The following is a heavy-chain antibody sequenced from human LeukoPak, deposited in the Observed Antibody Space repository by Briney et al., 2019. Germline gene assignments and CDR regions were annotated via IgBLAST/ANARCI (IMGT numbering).Heavy chain of an antibody. CDR3: ARVKAGATIENFYYYYMDV. Sequence: GGSLRLSCAASGFTFSTYSMNWVRQAPGKGLEWVASITSSSSYIKYADSVKGRFTISRDNAKNSLYLQMNSLRAEDTAVYYCARVKAGATIENFYYYYMDVWGKGTTVTVSS. V-gene: IGHV3-21*01. D-gene: IGHD1-26*01. J-gene: IGHJ6*03. CDR2: ITSSSSYI. CDR1: GFTFSTYS.